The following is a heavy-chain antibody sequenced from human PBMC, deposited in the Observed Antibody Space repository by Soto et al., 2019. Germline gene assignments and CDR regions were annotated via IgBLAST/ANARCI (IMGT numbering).Heavy chain of an antibody. CDR3: ARDWNLYYYDSSYYFDY. CDR2: ISYDGSNK. CDR1: GFTFSSYA. D-gene: IGHD3-22*01. V-gene: IGHV3-30-3*01. J-gene: IGHJ4*02. Sequence: GGSLRLSCAASGFTFSSYAMHWVRQAPGKGLEWVAVISYDGSNKYYADSVKGRFTISRDNSKNTLYLQMNSLRAEDTAVYYCARDWNLYYYDSSYYFDYWGQGTLVTVSS.